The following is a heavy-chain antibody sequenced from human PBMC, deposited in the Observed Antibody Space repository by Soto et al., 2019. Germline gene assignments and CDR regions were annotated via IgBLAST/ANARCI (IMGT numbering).Heavy chain of an antibody. CDR2: ISAYNGNT. CDR3: ARDRDYYGSGTNWLDP. V-gene: IGHV1-18*04. CDR1: GYTFTSYG. J-gene: IGHJ5*02. Sequence: QVQLVQSGAEVKKPGASVKVSCKASGYTFTSYGISWVRQAPGQGLEWMGWISAYNGNTNYAQKLQGRVTMTTDTSTSTAYMEMRSLRSDDTAVYYCARDRDYYGSGTNWLDPWGQGTLVTVSS. D-gene: IGHD3-10*01.